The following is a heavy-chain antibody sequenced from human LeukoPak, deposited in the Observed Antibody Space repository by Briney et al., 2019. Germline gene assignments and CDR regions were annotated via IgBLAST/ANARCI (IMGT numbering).Heavy chain of an antibody. D-gene: IGHD6-13*01. CDR2: IYYSGST. J-gene: IGHJ6*03. V-gene: IGHV4-39*01. CDR1: GGSISSSSYY. Sequence: PSETLSLTCTVSGGSISSSSYYWGWIRQPPGKGLEWIGSIYYSGSTYYNPSLKSRVTISVDTSKNQFSLKLSSVTAADTAVYYCARASIAASSRYYYMDVWGKGTTVTISS. CDR3: ARASIAASSRYYYMDV.